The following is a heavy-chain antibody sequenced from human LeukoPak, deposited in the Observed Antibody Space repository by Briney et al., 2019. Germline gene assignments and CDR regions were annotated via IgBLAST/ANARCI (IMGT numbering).Heavy chain of an antibody. CDR2: IIIKANSYAT. D-gene: IGHD2/OR15-2a*01. CDR1: GFTLSGST. CDR3: TSLSGDFGFDY. V-gene: IGHV3-73*01. J-gene: IGHJ4*02. Sequence: PGGSLRLSCAAPGFTLSGSTLYWVRQAPGKGLEWVGLIIIKANSYATAYAASVRGRFTISRDNSKNTGYLQMNNLKTEDTAVYYCTSLSGDFGFDYWGQGTLVTVSS.